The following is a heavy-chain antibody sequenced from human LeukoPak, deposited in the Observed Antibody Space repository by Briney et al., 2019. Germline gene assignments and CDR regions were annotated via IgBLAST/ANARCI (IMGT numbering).Heavy chain of an antibody. J-gene: IGHJ5*02. Sequence: SETLSLTCTVSGASISSSTDYWGWIRQPPGKGLEWIGEINHSGSTNYNPSLKSRVTISVDTSKNQFSLKLSSVTAADTAVYYCARGITMVRGVYWLARTNWFDPWGQGTLVTVSS. V-gene: IGHV4-39*07. CDR3: ARGITMVRGVYWLARTNWFDP. CDR1: GASISSSTDY. CDR2: INHSGST. D-gene: IGHD3-10*01.